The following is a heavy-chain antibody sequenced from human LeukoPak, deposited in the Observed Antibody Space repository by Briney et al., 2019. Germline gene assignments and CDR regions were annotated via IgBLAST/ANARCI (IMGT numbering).Heavy chain of an antibody. CDR2: ISTSSSTI. CDR1: GFTVSSNS. V-gene: IGHV3-48*01. J-gene: IGHJ4*02. D-gene: IGHD3-22*01. CDR3: AREYYYDSSGYYSFAY. Sequence: GGSLRLSCTVSGFTVSSNSMNWVRQAPGKGLEWVSYISTSSSTIYYADSVKGRFTISRDNAKNSLYLQMNSLRAEDTAVYYCAREYYYDSSGYYSFAYWGQGTLVTVSS.